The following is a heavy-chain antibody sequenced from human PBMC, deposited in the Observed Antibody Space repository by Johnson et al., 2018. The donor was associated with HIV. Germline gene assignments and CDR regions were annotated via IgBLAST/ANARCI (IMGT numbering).Heavy chain of an antibody. Sequence: QVQLVESGGGLVKPGGSLRLSCAASGFTFSDYYMSWIRQAPGKGLEWVSYISSSGSTIYYADSVKGRFTISRHNAKNSLYLQMNSLRAEDTAVYYCARSEVSSGYYYTPFVDAFDIWGQGTMVTVSS. CDR1: GFTFSDYY. CDR2: ISSSGSTI. CDR3: ARSEVSSGYYYTPFVDAFDI. D-gene: IGHD3-22*01. V-gene: IGHV3-11*04. J-gene: IGHJ3*02.